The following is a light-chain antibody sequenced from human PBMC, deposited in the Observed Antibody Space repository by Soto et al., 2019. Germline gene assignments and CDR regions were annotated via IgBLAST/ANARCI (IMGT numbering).Light chain of an antibody. CDR1: SSDVGGYNY. Sequence: QSALTQPASVSGSPGQSITISCTGTSSDVGGYNYVSWYQQHPGKAPKLMIYDVSNRPSGVSNRFSGSKSGNTASLTISGLQVEDEADYYCSSYTSSSTLYVFGPGTKV. CDR2: DVS. V-gene: IGLV2-14*01. J-gene: IGLJ1*01. CDR3: SSYTSSSTLYV.